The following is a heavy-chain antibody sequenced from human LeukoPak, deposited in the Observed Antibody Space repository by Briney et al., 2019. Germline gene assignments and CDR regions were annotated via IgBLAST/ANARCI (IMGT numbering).Heavy chain of an antibody. V-gene: IGHV4-4*07. Sequence: PSETLSLTCTVSGGSISSYYRSWIRQPAGKGLEWIGRIYTSGSTNYNPSLKSRVTMSVDTSKNQFSLKLSSVTAADTAVYYCARSMVRGVIYYFDYWGQGTLVTVSS. J-gene: IGHJ4*02. CDR1: GGSISSYY. CDR3: ARSMVRGVIYYFDY. D-gene: IGHD3-10*01. CDR2: IYTSGST.